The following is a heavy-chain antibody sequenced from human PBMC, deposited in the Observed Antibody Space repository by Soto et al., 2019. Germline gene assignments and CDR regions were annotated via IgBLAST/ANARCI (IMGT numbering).Heavy chain of an antibody. CDR3: ARDGVVVAADAFDI. D-gene: IGHD2-15*01. J-gene: IGHJ3*02. CDR1: GFTFSSYG. V-gene: IGHV3-33*01. Sequence: GGSLRLSCAASGFTFSSYGMHWVRQAPGKGLEWVAVIWYDGSNKYYADSVKGRFTISRDNSKNTLYLQMNSLRAEDTAVYYCARDGVVVAADAFDIWGQGTMVTVSS. CDR2: IWYDGSNK.